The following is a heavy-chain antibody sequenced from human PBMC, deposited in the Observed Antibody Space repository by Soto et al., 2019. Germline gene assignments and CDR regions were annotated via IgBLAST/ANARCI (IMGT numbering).Heavy chain of an antibody. CDR2: IDPSDSQT. J-gene: IGHJ5*02. CDR3: ARGFTGSAGRFDP. CDR1: GYSFAGYW. Sequence: GESLKISCKGSGYSFAGYWITWVRQKPGKGLEWMGRIDPSDSQTYYSPSFRGHVTISATKSITTVFLQWSSLRASDTAMYYCARGFTGSAGRFDPWGRGTLVTVSS. V-gene: IGHV5-10-1*01. D-gene: IGHD6-25*01.